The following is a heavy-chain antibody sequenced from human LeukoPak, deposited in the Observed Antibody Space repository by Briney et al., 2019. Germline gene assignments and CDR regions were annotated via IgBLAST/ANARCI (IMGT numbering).Heavy chain of an antibody. D-gene: IGHD3-10*01. Sequence: SETLSLTCTVSGGSISSDNYFWSWIRQPPGKGLEWIGNIYQFESTYYSPSFKSRVTISVDRSKNQFSLKLNSVTAADTAIYYCARDRGYFGSGLHFWGQGALVTVSS. V-gene: IGHV4-30-2*01. CDR3: ARDRGYFGSGLHF. J-gene: IGHJ4*02. CDR2: IYQFEST. CDR1: GGSISSDNYF.